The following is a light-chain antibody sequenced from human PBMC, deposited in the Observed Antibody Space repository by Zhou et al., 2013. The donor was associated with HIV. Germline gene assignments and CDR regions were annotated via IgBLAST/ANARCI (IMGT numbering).Light chain of an antibody. CDR1: QTVNNN. CDR3: QQYGTSRGT. CDR2: AAS. V-gene: IGKV3-20*01. J-gene: IGKJ5*01. Sequence: EIVMTQSPATLSVSPGERATLSCRASQTVNNNLAWYQQKPGQAPRLLIYAASNRATGIPDRFSGSGSETDFTLTISGLEPEDFAVYYCQQYGTSRGTFGQGTRLEIK.